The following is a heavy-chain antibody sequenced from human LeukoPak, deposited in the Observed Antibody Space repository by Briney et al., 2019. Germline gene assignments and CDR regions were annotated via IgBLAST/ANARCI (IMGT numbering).Heavy chain of an antibody. CDR2: IKSDGSTT. D-gene: IGHD5-18*01. CDR1: GFTFSSYW. J-gene: IGHJ4*02. Sequence: SGGSLRLSCAASGFTFSSYWMHWVRQAPGKGLVWVSRIKSDGSTTTYADSVKGRFTISRDNAKNTLYLQMNSLRAEDTAVDYCARVVDTHFDYWGQGTLVTVSS. V-gene: IGHV3-74*01. CDR3: ARVVDTHFDY.